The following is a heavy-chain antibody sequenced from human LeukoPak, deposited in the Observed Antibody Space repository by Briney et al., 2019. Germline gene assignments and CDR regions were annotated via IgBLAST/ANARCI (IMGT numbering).Heavy chain of an antibody. CDR2: MGSGSRYI. Sequence: GGSLRLSCTASGFSFSTYAMTWVRQAPGKGLEWISSMGSGSRYIYYADSVRGRFTISRDNTKNSLYLPMNNLRAEDTAIYYCARDRPTGASRVFVVQWGQGTPVTVSS. CDR3: ARDRPTGASRVFVVQ. V-gene: IGHV3-21*06. D-gene: IGHD2-15*01. J-gene: IGHJ4*02. CDR1: GFSFSTYA.